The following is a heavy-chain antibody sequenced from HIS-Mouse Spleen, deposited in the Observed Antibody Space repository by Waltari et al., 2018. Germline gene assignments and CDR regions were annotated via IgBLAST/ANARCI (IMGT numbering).Heavy chain of an antibody. CDR3: AREIPYSSSWYDWYFDL. Sequence: QLQLQESGPGLVKPSETLSLTCTVSGGSISSSSYYWGWIREPPGKGLEWIGSIYYSRSTYDNPSLKGRVTISVDTSKNQFSLKLSSVTAADTAVYYCAREIPYSSSWYDWYFDLWGRGTLVTVSS. V-gene: IGHV4-39*07. D-gene: IGHD6-13*01. J-gene: IGHJ2*01. CDR1: GGSISSSSYY. CDR2: IYYSRST.